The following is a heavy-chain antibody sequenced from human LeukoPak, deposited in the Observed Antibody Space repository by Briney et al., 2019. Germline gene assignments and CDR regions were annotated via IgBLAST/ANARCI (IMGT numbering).Heavy chain of an antibody. V-gene: IGHV1-69*13. D-gene: IGHD4-23*01. CDR2: IIPIFGTA. J-gene: IGHJ4*02. CDR3: ARGWIAETTVVTPYNY. CDR1: GGTFSNYA. Sequence: SVKVSCKASGGTFSNYAVNWVRQAPGQGLEWMGGIIPIFGTAHYAQKFQGRVTITADESTSTAYMQLSSLRSEDTAVYYCARGWIAETTVVTPYNYWGQGTLVTVSS.